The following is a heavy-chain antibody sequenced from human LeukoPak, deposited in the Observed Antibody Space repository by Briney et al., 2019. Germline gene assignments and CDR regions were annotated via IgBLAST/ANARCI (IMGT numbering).Heavy chain of an antibody. CDR3: ARQMQSHGNFDS. D-gene: IGHD1-26*01. CDR2: LGIAGDT. J-gene: IGHJ4*02. CDR1: GFTVSSYA. V-gene: IGHV3-13*01. Sequence: GGSLRLSCAASGFTVSSYAMHWVRQPIGKGLEWVSALGIAGDTFYPGSVRGRFTISRENARNSLYLQMYSLRAKDTAMYYCARQMQSHGNFDSWGQGTLVTVSS.